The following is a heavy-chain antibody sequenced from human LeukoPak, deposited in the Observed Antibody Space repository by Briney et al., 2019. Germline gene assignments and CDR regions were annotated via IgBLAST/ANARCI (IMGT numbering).Heavy chain of an antibody. J-gene: IGHJ3*01. CDR1: GDSIRRPY. D-gene: IGHD5-24*01. Sequence: SETLSLTCTVSGDSIRRPYWSWIRQPPGKGLEWIGYIDQNGNTDYNSSLQSRVSISADTSKSQFSLKLTSVTAEDTAVYYCATHQLLQFDVFNVWGQRTMVTVSS. CDR2: IDQNGNT. V-gene: IGHV4-59*08. CDR3: ATHQLLQFDVFNV.